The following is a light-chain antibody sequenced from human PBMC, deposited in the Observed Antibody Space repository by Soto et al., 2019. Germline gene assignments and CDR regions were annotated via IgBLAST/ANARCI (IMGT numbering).Light chain of an antibody. V-gene: IGLV2-23*01. J-gene: IGLJ1*01. CDR1: SSDVGSYNL. Sequence: QSALTQPASVSGSPGQSITISCTGTSSDVGSYNLVSWYQQHPGKAPKLMIYEGDTRPSGVSNRFSGSKSGNTASLTISGLQAEDEADYYCCSYAGSSTPYVFGTGTKLTVL. CDR3: CSYAGSSTPYV. CDR2: EGD.